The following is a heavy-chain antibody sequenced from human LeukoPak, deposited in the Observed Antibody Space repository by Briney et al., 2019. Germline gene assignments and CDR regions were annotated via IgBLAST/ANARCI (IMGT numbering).Heavy chain of an antibody. CDR1: GGSISSYY. J-gene: IGHJ4*02. D-gene: IGHD3-10*01. CDR3: ARSEPLFGYFDY. V-gene: IGHV4-59*01. CDR2: IYYSGST. Sequence: SETLSLTCTVSGGSISSYYWSWIRQPPGKGLEWIGYIYYSGSTNYNPSLKSRVTISVDTSKNQFSLKLSSVTAADTAVYYCARSEPLFGYFDYWGQGTLVTVSS.